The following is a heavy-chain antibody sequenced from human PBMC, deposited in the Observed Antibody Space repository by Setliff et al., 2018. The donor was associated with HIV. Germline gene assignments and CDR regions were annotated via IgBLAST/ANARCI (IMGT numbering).Heavy chain of an antibody. CDR1: GYIFSNYG. J-gene: IGHJ3*02. Sequence: ASVKVSCKASGYIFSNYGISWVRQAPGQGLEWMGWITGYNGNPNYAEKFQGRGTMTIDTSTSTAYLELRSLRSDDTAVYYCARVGPESLPYTWDDEADTFDIWGQGTMVTVSS. V-gene: IGHV1-18*01. CDR3: ARVGPESLPYTWDDEADTFDI. D-gene: IGHD1-1*01. CDR2: ITGYNGNP.